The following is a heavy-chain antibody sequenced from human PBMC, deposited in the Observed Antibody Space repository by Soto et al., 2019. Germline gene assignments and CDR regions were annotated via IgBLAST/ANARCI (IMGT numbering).Heavy chain of an antibody. CDR3: AKPPDYNWNDY. D-gene: IGHD1-20*01. J-gene: IGHJ4*02. CDR1: GGSISSYY. CDR2: IYYTGST. V-gene: IGHV4-59*12. Sequence: SETLSLTCTVSGGSISSYYWSWIRQPPGKGLEWIGYIYYTGSTNYNPSLKSRFTISRDNAKNSLYLQMNSLRAEDTAVYYCAKPPDYNWNDYWGQGTLVTVSS.